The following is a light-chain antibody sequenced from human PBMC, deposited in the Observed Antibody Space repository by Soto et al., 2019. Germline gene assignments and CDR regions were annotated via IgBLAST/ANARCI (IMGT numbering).Light chain of an antibody. CDR1: SSDIGGYNS. CDR2: EVS. J-gene: IGLJ3*02. V-gene: IGLV2-14*01. CDR3: YSYRGSNAWV. Sequence: QSALTQPPSASGSPGQSVTISCTGTSSDIGGYNSVSWYQQHPGKAPRLMIYEVSNRPSGASNRFSGSKSGNTASLTISGLQTEDEADYYCYSYRGSNAWVFGGGTKLTVL.